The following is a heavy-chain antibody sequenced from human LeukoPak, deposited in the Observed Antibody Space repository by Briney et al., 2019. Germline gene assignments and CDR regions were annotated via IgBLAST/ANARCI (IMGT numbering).Heavy chain of an antibody. CDR3: ARGLNYCSSTSCYPYYYYYMDV. CDR1: GGSISSYY. J-gene: IGHJ6*03. CDR2: IYTSGST. D-gene: IGHD2-2*01. Sequence: PSETLSLTCTVSGGSISSYYWSWIRQPAGKGLEWIGRIYTSGSTNYNPSLKSRVTMSVDTSKNQFSLKLSSVTAADTAVYYCARGLNYCSSTSCYPYYYYYMDVWGKGTTVTVSS. V-gene: IGHV4-4*07.